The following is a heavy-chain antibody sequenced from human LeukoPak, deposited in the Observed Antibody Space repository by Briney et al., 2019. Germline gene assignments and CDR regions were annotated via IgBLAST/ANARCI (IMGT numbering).Heavy chain of an antibody. CDR3: ATIDSETFDV. CDR2: IYPGDSDT. J-gene: IGHJ3*01. D-gene: IGHD3-9*01. Sequence: GESLKISCKGSGYRFTIYWIAWVRQMPGKGLEWMGNIYPGDSDTRYSPSFQGQVTISADKSITTAYLQWSSLKASDTATYYCATIDSETFDVWGQGTMVTVSS. CDR1: GYRFTIYW. V-gene: IGHV5-51*01.